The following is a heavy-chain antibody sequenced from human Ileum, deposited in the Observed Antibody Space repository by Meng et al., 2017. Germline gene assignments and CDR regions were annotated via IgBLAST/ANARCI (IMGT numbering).Heavy chain of an antibody. Sequence: GESLKISCSASGFTFSYYSMNWIRQTPGKGLEWVSSISPGSDYIYYADSLESRFTVSRDNAKNSLYLQMNSLRVEDTAVYYCARDTTGWARDYWDQGTLVTVSS. CDR1: GFTFSYYS. CDR3: ARDTTGWARDY. D-gene: IGHD6-19*01. V-gene: IGHV3-21*01. CDR2: ISPGSDYI. J-gene: IGHJ4*02.